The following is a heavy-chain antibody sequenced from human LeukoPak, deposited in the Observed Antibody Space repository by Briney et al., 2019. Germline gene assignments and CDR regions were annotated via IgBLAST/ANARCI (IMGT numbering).Heavy chain of an antibody. CDR2: INHSGST. D-gene: IGHD3-10*01. Sequence: SETLSLTCAVYGGSFSGYYWSWIRQPPGKGLEWIGEINHSGSTNYNPSLKSRVTISVDTSKNQFSLKLSSVTAADTAVYYCARGAVLLWFGDRVYYYYGMDVWGQGTTVTVSS. V-gene: IGHV4-34*01. J-gene: IGHJ6*02. CDR1: GGSFSGYY. CDR3: ARGAVLLWFGDRVYYYYGMDV.